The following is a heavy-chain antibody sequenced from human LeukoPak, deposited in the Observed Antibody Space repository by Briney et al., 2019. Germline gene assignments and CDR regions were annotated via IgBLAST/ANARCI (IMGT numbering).Heavy chain of an antibody. Sequence: GGSLRLSCAASGFTFSSYSMNWVRQAPGKGLEWVSSISSSSSHIYYADSVKGRFTISRDNAKNSLYLQMNSLRAEDTAVYYCAREFELPDTPDHDYWGQGTLVTVSS. V-gene: IGHV3-21*04. D-gene: IGHD1-26*01. CDR1: GFTFSSYS. J-gene: IGHJ4*02. CDR2: ISSSSSHI. CDR3: AREFELPDTPDHDY.